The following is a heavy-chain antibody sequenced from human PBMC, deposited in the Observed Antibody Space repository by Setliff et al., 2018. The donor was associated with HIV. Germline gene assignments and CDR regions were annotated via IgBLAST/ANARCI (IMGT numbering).Heavy chain of an antibody. D-gene: IGHD3-3*02. V-gene: IGHV5-51*01. J-gene: IGHJ3*01. CDR3: ARHTIDISLLVVQDPGPFDL. CDR1: GYSFSNHW. CDR2: IYPQDSDT. Sequence: GESLKISCQASGYSFSNHWIGWVRQMPGRGLEWVAIIYPQDSDTRYSPSFEGHVTISADTSRYTAYLQWRALKASDTAMYYCARHTIDISLLVVQDPGPFDLWGRGTMVTVSS.